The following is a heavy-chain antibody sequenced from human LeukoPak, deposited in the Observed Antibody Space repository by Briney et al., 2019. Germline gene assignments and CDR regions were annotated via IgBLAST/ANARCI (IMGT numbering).Heavy chain of an antibody. CDR2: IYYSGST. V-gene: IGHV4-59*08. CDR3: ARRSYSGSYNY. CDR1: GGSISSYY. J-gene: IGHJ4*02. D-gene: IGHD1-26*01. Sequence: ASETLSLTCTVSGGSISSYYWSWIRQPPGKGLEWIGYIYYSGSTNYNPSLKSRVTISVDTSKNQFSLKLSSVTAADTAVYYCARRSYSGSYNYWGQGTLVTVSS.